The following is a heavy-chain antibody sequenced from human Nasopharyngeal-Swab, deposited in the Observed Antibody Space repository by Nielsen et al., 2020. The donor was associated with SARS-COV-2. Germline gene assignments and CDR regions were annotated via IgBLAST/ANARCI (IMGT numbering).Heavy chain of an antibody. J-gene: IGHJ4*02. Sequence: GESLKISCKGSGYTFTSYWIGWVRQMPGKGLEWMGIIFPGDSDIKYSPPFQGQVTISADKSISTAYLQWSSLKASDTAMYYCASGVGGYDPYYFDYWGQGTLVTVSS. D-gene: IGHD5-12*01. V-gene: IGHV5-51*01. CDR2: IFPGDSDI. CDR3: ASGVGGYDPYYFDY. CDR1: GYTFTSYW.